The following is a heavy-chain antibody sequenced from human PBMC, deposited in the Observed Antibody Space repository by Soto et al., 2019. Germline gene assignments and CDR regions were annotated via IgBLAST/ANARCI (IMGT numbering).Heavy chain of an antibody. CDR1: GFSFSHYA. J-gene: IGHJ5*02. CDR3: VSPHSESSNAFDL. Sequence: GGSLRLSCAASGFSFSHYAMHWVRQPPGKGLEWVALISYDGENQYFTDSVRGRFTISRDNSKTAVYLEMNDLRLDDTATYYCVSPHSESSNAFDLWGQGTQVTVSS. V-gene: IGHV3-30*04. CDR2: ISYDGENQ. D-gene: IGHD3-10*01.